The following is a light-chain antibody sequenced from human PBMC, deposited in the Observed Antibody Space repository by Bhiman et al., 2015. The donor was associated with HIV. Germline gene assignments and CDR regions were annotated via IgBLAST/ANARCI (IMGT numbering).Light chain of an antibody. CDR2: DVS. CDR3: SSYAGRDVVI. J-gene: IGLJ2*01. CDR1: SNDVGGYDY. V-gene: IGLV2-8*01. Sequence: QSALTQPASVSGSPGQSITISCTGTSNDVGGYDYVSWYQKHPGKAPKLMIYDVSERPSGVLNRFSGSKSGNTASLTVSGLQAEDEADYYCSSYAGRDVVIFGGGTKLTVL.